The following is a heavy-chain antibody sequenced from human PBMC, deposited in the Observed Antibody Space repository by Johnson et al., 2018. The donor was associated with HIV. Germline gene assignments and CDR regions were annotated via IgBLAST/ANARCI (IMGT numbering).Heavy chain of an antibody. CDR1: GFTFSSYA. J-gene: IGHJ3*02. Sequence: VQLVESGGGVVQPGRSLSLSCAASGFTFSSYAMNWVRQAPGKGLEWVAVISYDGSNTYYADSVKGRFTISRDNSKNTLYLQMNSLRAEDTAVYYCAREGGVGDDYGGKSAFDIWGQGTMVTVSS. CDR3: AREGGVGDDYGGKSAFDI. V-gene: IGHV3-30-3*01. CDR2: ISYDGSNT. D-gene: IGHD4-23*01.